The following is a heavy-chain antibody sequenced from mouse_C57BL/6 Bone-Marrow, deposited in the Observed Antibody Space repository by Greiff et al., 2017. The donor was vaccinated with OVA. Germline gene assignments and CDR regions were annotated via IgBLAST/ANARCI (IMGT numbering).Heavy chain of an antibody. J-gene: IGHJ2*02. D-gene: IGHD1-1*01. CDR2: IATSDSYI. CDR1: GFTFTNYW. CDR3: SHCGSRLYLHY. Sequence: QVHVKQPGAELVRPGTSVKLSCKASGFTFTNYWMHWVKQRPGQGLEWIGEIATSDSYINYNQKFKGRATLTVDTTSSTTYMHLSSLTSEESAVYYYSHCGSRLYLHYWGQGTSLTVSS. V-gene: IGHV1-59*01.